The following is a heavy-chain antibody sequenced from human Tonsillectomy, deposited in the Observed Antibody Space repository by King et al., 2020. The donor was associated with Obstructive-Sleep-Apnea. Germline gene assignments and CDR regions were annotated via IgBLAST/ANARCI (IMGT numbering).Heavy chain of an antibody. CDR3: ARDGGSYQYYFDF. J-gene: IGHJ4*02. V-gene: IGHV4-30-2*01. D-gene: IGHD5-18*01. CDR2: IYQHVWTT. CDR1: GDSISSGGYS. Sequence: QLQESGSGLVKPSQTLDLTCAASGDSISSGGYSWNWIRQPPGKGLEWSGYIYQHVWTTYYNPSLKSRVTISVDRSKNQFSLKLTAVTAADTAVYYCARDGGSYQYYFDFWGQGSLVMVSS.